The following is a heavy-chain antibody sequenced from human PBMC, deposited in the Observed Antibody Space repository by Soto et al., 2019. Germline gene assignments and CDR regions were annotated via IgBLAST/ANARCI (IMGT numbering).Heavy chain of an antibody. CDR1: GFTFSSYG. D-gene: IGHD6-19*01. J-gene: IGHJ4*02. CDR3: AKDRSRIAVAAPFDH. Sequence: QVQLVESGGGVVQPGRSLRLSCAASGFTFSSYGMHWVRQAPGKGLEWVAVISYDGSNKYYADSVKGRFTISRDNSKNTLYLQMNSLRAEDTAAYYCAKDRSRIAVAAPFDHWGQGTLVTVSS. CDR2: ISYDGSNK. V-gene: IGHV3-30*18.